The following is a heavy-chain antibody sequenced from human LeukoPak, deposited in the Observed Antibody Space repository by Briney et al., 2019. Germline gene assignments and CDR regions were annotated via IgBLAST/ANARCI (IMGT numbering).Heavy chain of an antibody. V-gene: IGHV4-38-2*02. D-gene: IGHD3-22*01. CDR2: IYHSGST. CDR1: GYSISSGYY. CDR3: ARDYYDRSGYYVPYYFDY. Sequence: SETLSLTCTVSGYSISSGYYWGWIRQPPGKGLEWIGSIYHSGSTYYNPSLKSRVTISVDTSKNQFSLKLSSVTAADTAVYYCARDYYDRSGYYVPYYFDYWGQGSLVTISS. J-gene: IGHJ4*02.